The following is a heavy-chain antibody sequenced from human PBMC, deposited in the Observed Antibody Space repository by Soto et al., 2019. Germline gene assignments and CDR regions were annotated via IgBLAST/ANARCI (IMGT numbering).Heavy chain of an antibody. V-gene: IGHV3-23*01. J-gene: IGHJ6*02. Sequence: SVGSMRLSCAASAFTFSSYAMGWDRHAPGKGLEWVSSISGSGDRTYYADSVKGRFTISRDNPKNTLYLQMNRLRAEDTAVYYCARDPDYGDYVSYYYGMDVWGQGTTVTVS. CDR2: ISGSGDRT. D-gene: IGHD4-17*01. CDR3: ARDPDYGDYVSYYYGMDV. CDR1: AFTFSSYA.